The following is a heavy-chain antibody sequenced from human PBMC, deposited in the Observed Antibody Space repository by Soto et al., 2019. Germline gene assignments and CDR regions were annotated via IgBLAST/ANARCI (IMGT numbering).Heavy chain of an antibody. J-gene: IGHJ4*02. CDR2: IYYSGST. V-gene: IGHV4-31*03. Sequence: QVQLQESGPGLVKPSQTLSLTCTVSGGSISSGGYYWSWIRQHPGKGLEWIGYIYYSGSTYYNPSRKSRVTLSVDTSKNHFSLKLSSVTAADTAVYYCARADSSGWYRIFDYWGQGTLVTVSS. CDR1: GGSISSGGYY. CDR3: ARADSSGWYRIFDY. D-gene: IGHD6-19*01.